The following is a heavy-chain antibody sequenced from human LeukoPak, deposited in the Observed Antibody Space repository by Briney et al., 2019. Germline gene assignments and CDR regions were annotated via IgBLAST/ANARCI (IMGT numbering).Heavy chain of an antibody. J-gene: IGHJ4*02. CDR2: MNPNSGNT. CDR3: ARALTGWEPAYY. CDR1: GYTFTSYD. Sequence: ASVKVSCKASGYTFTSYDINWVRQATGQGLEWMGWMNPNSGNTGYAQKLQGRVTMTTDTSTSTAYMELRSLRSDDTAVYYCARALTGWEPAYYWGQGTLVTVSS. D-gene: IGHD1-14*01. V-gene: IGHV1-8*01.